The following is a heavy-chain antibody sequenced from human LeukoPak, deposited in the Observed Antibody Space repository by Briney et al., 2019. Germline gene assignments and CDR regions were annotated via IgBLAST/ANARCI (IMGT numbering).Heavy chain of an antibody. CDR1: GFTFSSYG. D-gene: IGHD6-19*01. Sequence: GGSLRLSCAASGFTFSSYGMHWVRQAPGKGLEWVAVIPYDGSNKYYADSVKGRFTISRDNSKNTLYLQMNSLRAEDTAVYYCAKAGGGYSSGWDYYYYYMDVWGKGTTVTVSS. CDR2: IPYDGSNK. J-gene: IGHJ6*03. V-gene: IGHV3-30*18. CDR3: AKAGGGYSSGWDYYYYYMDV.